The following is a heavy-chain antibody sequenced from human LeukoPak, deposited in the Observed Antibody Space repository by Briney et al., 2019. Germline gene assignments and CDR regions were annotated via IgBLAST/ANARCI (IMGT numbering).Heavy chain of an antibody. J-gene: IGHJ4*02. CDR1: GGSISSYY. CDR3: ARDQGGLDY. V-gene: IGHV4-59*01. CDR2: IYYSGST. Sequence: SETLSLTCTVSGGSISSYYWSWIRQPPGKGLEWIGYIYYSGSTNYNPSLKSRVTISVDTSKNEFSLKLSSVTAADTAVYYCARDQGGLDYWGQGTLVTVSS.